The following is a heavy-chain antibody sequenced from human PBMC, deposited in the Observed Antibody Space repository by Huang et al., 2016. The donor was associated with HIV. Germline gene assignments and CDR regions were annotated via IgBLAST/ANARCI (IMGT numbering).Heavy chain of an antibody. CDR3: TGALASDTGMDV. Sequence: EVQLVESGGGLVQPGGSLRLSCAASGFTFSAHYMDWVRQAPGKGLEWVGRSRNKVRSYTTEYAASVKGRFTISRDDSETSLYLQMNSLRTEDSAVYYCTGALASDTGMDVWGQGTTVTVSS. J-gene: IGHJ6*02. V-gene: IGHV3-72*01. CDR2: SRNKVRSYTT. CDR1: GFTFSAHY. D-gene: IGHD6-19*01.